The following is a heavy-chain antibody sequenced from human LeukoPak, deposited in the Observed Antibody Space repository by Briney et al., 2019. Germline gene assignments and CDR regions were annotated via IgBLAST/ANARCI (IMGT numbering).Heavy chain of an antibody. J-gene: IGHJ4*02. D-gene: IGHD1-26*01. CDR2: INPNSGGT. CDR3: ARMGIVGAIGY. CDR1: GYTFTAYY. V-gene: IGHV1-2*02. Sequence: ASVKVSCKASGYTFTAYYMHWVRQAPGQGLEWMGWINPNSGGTNYAQKFQGRVTMTRDTSISTAYMELSSLRSDDTAVYYCARMGIVGAIGYWGQGTLVAVSS.